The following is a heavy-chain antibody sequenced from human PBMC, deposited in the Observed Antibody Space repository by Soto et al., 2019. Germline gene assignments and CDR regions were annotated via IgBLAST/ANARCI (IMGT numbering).Heavy chain of an antibody. CDR2: ISSDGGDK. CDR3: AKDAYYGSSGYYYYFDY. CDR1: GIAFSSYG. J-gene: IGHJ4*02. Sequence: LRLSCAASGIAFSSYGMHWVRQAPGKGLEWVAVISSDGGDKDYVDSVKGRFTISRDNIKNTLYLQMNSLRAEDTAVYYCAKDAYYGSSGYYYYFDYWGQRTLVTVSS. D-gene: IGHD3-22*01. V-gene: IGHV3-30*18.